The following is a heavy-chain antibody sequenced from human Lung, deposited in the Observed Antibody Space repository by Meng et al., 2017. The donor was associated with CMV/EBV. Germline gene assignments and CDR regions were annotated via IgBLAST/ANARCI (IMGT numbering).Heavy chain of an antibody. Sequence: SETLSLXCTVSGGSVSSISYYWSWILQPPGKGLEWIGYISYGGSTIYNPTLKSRVTISEDTSKTHFSLKLSSVTAADTAVYSCARMTAALRYGMDVWGLGNXVTCAS. CDR3: ARMTAALRYGMDV. CDR2: ISYGGST. D-gene: IGHD2-2*01. V-gene: IGHV4-61*03. J-gene: IGHJ6*01. CDR1: GGSVSSISYY.